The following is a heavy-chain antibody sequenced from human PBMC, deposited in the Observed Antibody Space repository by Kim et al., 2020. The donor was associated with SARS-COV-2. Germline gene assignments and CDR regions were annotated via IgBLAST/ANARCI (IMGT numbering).Heavy chain of an antibody. CDR2: ITSNGANT. CDR3: GKLAAGGHMVEN. V-gene: IGHV3-64D*06. Sequence: GGSLRLSCSVSGFSLGNYAMHWVRQAPGKGLECVSVITSNGANTYYADSVKGRFVISRDNSRNMLYLQMSTLRTEDTSVYYCGKLAAGGHMVENWGPGILCTVS. D-gene: IGHD3-10*01. J-gene: IGHJ4*02. CDR1: GFSLGNYA.